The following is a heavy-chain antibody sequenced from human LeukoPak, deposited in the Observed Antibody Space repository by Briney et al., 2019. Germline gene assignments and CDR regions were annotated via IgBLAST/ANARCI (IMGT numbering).Heavy chain of an antibody. V-gene: IGHV3-30*18. D-gene: IGHD3-10*01. CDR3: AKGDPYGSGSYPVDY. CDR2: ISYDGSNK. CDR1: GFTFSRYG. J-gene: IGHJ4*02. Sequence: PGGSLRLSCAASGFTFSRYGMHWVRQASGKGLEWVALISYDGSNKYYADSVKGRFTISRDNSKNTLYLQMNSLRPEDTAVYYCAKGDPYGSGSYPVDYWRQGTLVTVSS.